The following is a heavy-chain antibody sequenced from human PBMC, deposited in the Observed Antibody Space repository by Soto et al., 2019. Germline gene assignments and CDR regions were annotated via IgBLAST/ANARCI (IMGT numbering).Heavy chain of an antibody. CDR3: AREKSSGWYYYFDY. J-gene: IGHJ4*02. CDR1: GYAYTSYG. V-gene: IGHV1-18*01. Sequence: QVQLVQYGAEVKKPGASVKVSCKASGYAYTSYGISWVRQARGQGLEWMGWISAYNGNTNYAQKLQGRVTMTTDTSSSTAFMEQRSLRSDDTAVYYCAREKSSGWYYYFDYWGQGTLVTVSS. CDR2: ISAYNGNT. D-gene: IGHD6-19*01.